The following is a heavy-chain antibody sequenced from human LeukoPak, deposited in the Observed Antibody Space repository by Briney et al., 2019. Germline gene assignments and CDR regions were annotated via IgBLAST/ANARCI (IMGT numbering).Heavy chain of an antibody. Sequence: GGSLRLSCAASGFTFDDYTMHWVRQAPGKGLEWVSLISWDGGSTYYADSVKGRFTISRDNSKNSLYLQMNSLRTEDTALYYCAKDMRDGYNYGFGYWGQGTLVTVSS. D-gene: IGHD5-24*01. CDR3: AKDMRDGYNYGFGY. V-gene: IGHV3-43*01. CDR2: ISWDGGST. J-gene: IGHJ4*02. CDR1: GFTFDDYT.